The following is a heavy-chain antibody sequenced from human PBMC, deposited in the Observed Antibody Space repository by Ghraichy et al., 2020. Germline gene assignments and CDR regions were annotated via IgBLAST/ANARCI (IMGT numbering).Heavy chain of an antibody. J-gene: IGHJ4*02. V-gene: IGHV3-23*01. Sequence: GESLNISCAASGFSFSSHAMTWVRQAPGKGLEWVSSISSCGSVKLYADSVKGRFTVSRDNSKNTLYVQMNSLRAEDTAVYYCGKSRTTVTSAFDYWGQGTLVTVSS. CDR1: GFSFSSHA. CDR2: ISSCGSVK. CDR3: GKSRTTVTSAFDY. D-gene: IGHD4-11*01.